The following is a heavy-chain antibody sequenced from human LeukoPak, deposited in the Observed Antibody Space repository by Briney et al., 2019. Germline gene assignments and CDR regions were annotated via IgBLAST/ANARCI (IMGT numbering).Heavy chain of an antibody. CDR3: ARDRLTNYYDSSGYLDY. V-gene: IGHV3-66*02. Sequence: GGSLRLSCAASGFTVRSNYMSWVRQAPGKGLEWVSVIYSGGSTYYADSVKGRFTISRDNSKNTLYPQMNSLRAEDTAVYYCARDRLTNYYDSSGYLDYWGQGTLVTVSS. J-gene: IGHJ4*02. CDR2: IYSGGST. CDR1: GFTVRSNY. D-gene: IGHD3-22*01.